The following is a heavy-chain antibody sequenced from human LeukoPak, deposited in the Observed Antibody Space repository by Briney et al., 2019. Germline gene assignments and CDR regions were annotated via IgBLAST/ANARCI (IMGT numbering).Heavy chain of an antibody. CDR2: INHSGST. CDR3: ASLSRDGYNSPDDSGY. CDR1: GGSFSGYY. D-gene: IGHD5-24*01. V-gene: IGHV4-34*01. Sequence: PSETLSLTCAVYGGSFSGYYWSWIRQPPGKGLEWIGEINHSGSTNYNPSLKSRVTISVDTSKNQFSLKLSSVTAADTAVYYCASLSRDGYNSPDDSGYWGQGTLVTVSS. J-gene: IGHJ4*02.